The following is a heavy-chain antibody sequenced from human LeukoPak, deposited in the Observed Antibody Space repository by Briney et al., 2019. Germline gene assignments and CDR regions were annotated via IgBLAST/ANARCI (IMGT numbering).Heavy chain of an antibody. D-gene: IGHD3-16*01. J-gene: IGHJ6*03. V-gene: IGHV3-74*01. CDR1: GGSISSGGYS. CDR2: INSDGSST. Sequence: ETLSLTCAVSGGSISSGGYSWSWIRQPPGKGLVWVSRINSDGSSTSYADSVKGRFTISRDNAKNTLYLQMNSLRAEDTAVYYCARVGQADYYYYYMDVWGKGTTVTVSS. CDR3: ARVGQADYYYYYMDV.